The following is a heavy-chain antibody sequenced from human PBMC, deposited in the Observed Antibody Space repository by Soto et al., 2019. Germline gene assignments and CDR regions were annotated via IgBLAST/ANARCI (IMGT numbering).Heavy chain of an antibody. CDR3: ASQTRDGYNWFDY. D-gene: IGHD5-12*01. J-gene: IGHJ4*02. Sequence: GGSLKISCKGSGYSFTSYWIGWVRQMPGKGLEWMGIIYPGDSDTRYSPSFQGEVTISADKSISTAYLQWSSLKASDTAMYYCASQTRDGYNWFDYWGQGTLVTVSS. V-gene: IGHV5-51*01. CDR2: IYPGDSDT. CDR1: GYSFTSYW.